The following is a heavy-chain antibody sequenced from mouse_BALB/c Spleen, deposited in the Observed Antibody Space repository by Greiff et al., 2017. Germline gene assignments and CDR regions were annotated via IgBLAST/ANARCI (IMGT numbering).Heavy chain of an antibody. V-gene: IGHV1-14*01. Sequence: VQLQQSGPELVKPGASVKMSCKASGYTFTSYVMHWVKQKPGQGLEWIGYINPYNDGTKYNEKFKGKATLTSDKSSSTAYMELSSLTSEDSAVYYCARGGYDGDYYAMDYWGQGTSVTVSS. CDR2: INPYNDGT. J-gene: IGHJ4*01. CDR1: GYTFTSYV. CDR3: ARGGYDGDYYAMDY. D-gene: IGHD2-2*01.